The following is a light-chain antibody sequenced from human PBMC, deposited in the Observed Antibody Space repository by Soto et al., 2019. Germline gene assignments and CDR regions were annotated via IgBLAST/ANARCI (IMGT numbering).Light chain of an antibody. Sequence: DIQVTQSPSTLSASVGDRVTITCRASQSISGWLAWYQQKPGKAPKLLIYKASTLERGVPSRFSGSGSGTEFTLTVSSLQPDDFATYYCQQYKSYLYTFGQGTKLEIK. CDR3: QQYKSYLYT. CDR1: QSISGW. V-gene: IGKV1-5*03. CDR2: KAS. J-gene: IGKJ2*01.